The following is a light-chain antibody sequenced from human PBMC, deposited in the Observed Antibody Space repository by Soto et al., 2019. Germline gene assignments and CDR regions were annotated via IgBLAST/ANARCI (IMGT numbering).Light chain of an antibody. V-gene: IGKV3-20*01. CDR2: GAS. CDR3: QQYGSSRWT. J-gene: IGKJ1*01. Sequence: EIVLTQSPGTLSLSPGERATLSCRASQSVSSIYLAWYQQKPGQAPGILIYGASSRATGIPDRFSGSGSGTDFTLTISRLEPEDFAVYYCQQYGSSRWTFGQGTKVEI. CDR1: QSVSSIY.